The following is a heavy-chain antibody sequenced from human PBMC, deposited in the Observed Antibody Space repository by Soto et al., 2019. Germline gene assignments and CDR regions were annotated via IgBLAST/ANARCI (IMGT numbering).Heavy chain of an antibody. D-gene: IGHD3-3*01. J-gene: IGHJ4*02. Sequence: EVQLVESGGGLVKPGASLRLSCAASGFTFSSYSMSWVRQAPGRGLEWVSSISSSSSYIYYADSVKGRFTISGDNAKNSRYLPMNSLRAEDNAVYYCARNSYDFWTAYSYRGQGTQVTVSS. CDR1: GFTFSSYS. CDR3: ARNSYDFWTAYSY. V-gene: IGHV3-21*01. CDR2: ISSSSSYI.